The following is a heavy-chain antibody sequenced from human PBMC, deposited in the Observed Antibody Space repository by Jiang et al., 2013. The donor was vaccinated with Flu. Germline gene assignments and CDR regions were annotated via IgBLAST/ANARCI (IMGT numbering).Heavy chain of an antibody. CDR1: GDSVSGNNAA. J-gene: IGHJ6*02. V-gene: IGHV6-1*01. CDR3: ARERNYYGSGSFYYYYGMDV. Sequence: QTLSLTCAISGDSVSGNNAAWNWIRQSPSRGLEWLGRTYYTSKWYNDYAASLRSRITINPDTSKNQFSLQLNSVTPEDTAVYYCARERNYYGSGSFYYYYGMDVWGQGTTVTVSS. CDR2: TYYTSKWYN. D-gene: IGHD3-10*01.